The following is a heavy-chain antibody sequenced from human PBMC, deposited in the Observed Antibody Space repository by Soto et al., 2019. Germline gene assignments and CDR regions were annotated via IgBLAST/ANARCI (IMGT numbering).Heavy chain of an antibody. Sequence: QVQLVQSGDEVKKPGASVKVSCKAFGYIFVNYGIAWVRQAPGQGLEWMGWISPYTGNTHSATKVQGRLTMTTDTSTSTAYMDLGSLTSDETAVYYCVMVDNYVTPTPQDVWGQGTTVTVSS. CDR3: VMVDNYVTPTPQDV. D-gene: IGHD3-16*01. J-gene: IGHJ6*02. V-gene: IGHV1-18*01. CDR2: ISPYTGNT. CDR1: GYIFVNYG.